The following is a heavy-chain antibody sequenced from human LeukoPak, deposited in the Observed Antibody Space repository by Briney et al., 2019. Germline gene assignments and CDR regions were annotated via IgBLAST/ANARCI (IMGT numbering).Heavy chain of an antibody. CDR3: ASVRALGYQLPTMYFDY. CDR1: GGPFSGYY. V-gene: IGHV4-34*01. CDR2: INHSGST. J-gene: IGHJ4*02. D-gene: IGHD2-2*01. Sequence: SETLSLTCAVYGGPFSGYYWSWIRQPPGKGLEWIGEINHSGSTNYNPSLKSRVTISVDTSKNQFSLKLSSVTAADTAVYYCASVRALGYQLPTMYFDYWGQGTLVTVSS.